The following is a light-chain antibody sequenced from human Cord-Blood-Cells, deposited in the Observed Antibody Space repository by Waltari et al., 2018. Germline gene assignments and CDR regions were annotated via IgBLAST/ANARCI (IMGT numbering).Light chain of an antibody. CDR1: QSISSW. CDR2: KAS. CDR3: QQYNSYWT. J-gene: IGKJ1*01. V-gene: IGKV1-5*03. Sequence: DIQMTQSPSTLSASVGDRVTITCRANQSISSWLAWYQQKPGKAPKLLIYKASSLESGVPSRFSCSGSGTEFTLTISSLQPDDFATYYCQQYNSYWTFRQGTKVEIK.